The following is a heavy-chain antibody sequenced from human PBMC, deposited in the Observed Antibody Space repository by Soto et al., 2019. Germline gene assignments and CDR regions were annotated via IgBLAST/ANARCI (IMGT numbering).Heavy chain of an antibody. J-gene: IGHJ4*02. CDR2: LNSDGGGT. V-gene: IGHV3-74*01. CDR1: GIIFSNYW. CDR3: VRALRPSSSWYPFDH. D-gene: IGHD6-13*01. Sequence: EMLLVESGGGLVQPGGSLRLSCAASGIIFSNYWMHWVRQVPGEGLVWVARLNSDGGGTSYADFGKGRFTISRDNAKSTLFLHMNSLRVEDTAIYYCVRALRPSSSWYPFDHWGQGTLVTVSS.